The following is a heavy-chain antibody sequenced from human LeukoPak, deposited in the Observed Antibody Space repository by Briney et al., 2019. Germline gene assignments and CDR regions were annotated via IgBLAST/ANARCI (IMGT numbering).Heavy chain of an antibody. J-gene: IGHJ3*02. CDR2: ISGSGGST. Sequence: GGSLRLSCAASGFTFTSYAMSWVRQAPGEGLEWVSAISGSGGSTYYADSVKGRFTISRDNSKNTLYLQMNSLRAEDTAVYYCAREGLAGDSSGYYYVRDAFDIWGQGTMVTVSS. D-gene: IGHD3-22*01. CDR1: GFTFTSYA. CDR3: AREGLAGDSSGYYYVRDAFDI. V-gene: IGHV3-23*01.